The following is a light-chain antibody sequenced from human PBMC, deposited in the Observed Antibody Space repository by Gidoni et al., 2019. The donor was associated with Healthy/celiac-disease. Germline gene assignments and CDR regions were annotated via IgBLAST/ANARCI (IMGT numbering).Light chain of an antibody. V-gene: IGLV1-40*01. CDR1: SSNIGAGYD. Sequence: QSVLTQPPSVSGAPGQRVTISCTGSSSNIGAGYDVHWYQQLPGTAPKLLISGNSNRPSGVPDRFSGSKSGTPAPLAIPGPQAEDGADYYCQSYDSSLSGWVFGGGTKLTVL. CDR2: GNS. J-gene: IGLJ3*02. CDR3: QSYDSSLSGWV.